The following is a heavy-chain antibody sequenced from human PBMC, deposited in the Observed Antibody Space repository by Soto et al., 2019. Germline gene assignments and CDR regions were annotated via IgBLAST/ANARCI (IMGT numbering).Heavy chain of an antibody. J-gene: IGHJ4*02. D-gene: IGHD6-19*01. Sequence: SCKTSGYSFTSYYITWVRQAPRQGLEWMGIINPSDRTTYYAQKFQGRVTITRDTSASTAYMELSSLRSEDTAVYYCARAYSSGWDPFDYWGQGTLVTVSS. CDR1: GYSFTSYY. V-gene: IGHV1-46*01. CDR3: ARAYSSGWDPFDY. CDR2: INPSDRTT.